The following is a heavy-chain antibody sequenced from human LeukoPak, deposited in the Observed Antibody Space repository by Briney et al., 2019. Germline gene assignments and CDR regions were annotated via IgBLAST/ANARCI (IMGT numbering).Heavy chain of an antibody. V-gene: IGHV1-2*04. D-gene: IGHD3-22*01. CDR3: ARELVTMIVVPYFDY. Sequence: ASVTVSCKASGYTFTDYYMHWVRQAPGQGLAWMGWINLNSGGTNYAQKFQGWVTMTRDTSISTAYMELSRLRSDDTAVYYCARELVTMIVVPYFDYWGQGTLVTVSS. CDR1: GYTFTDYY. J-gene: IGHJ4*02. CDR2: INLNSGGT.